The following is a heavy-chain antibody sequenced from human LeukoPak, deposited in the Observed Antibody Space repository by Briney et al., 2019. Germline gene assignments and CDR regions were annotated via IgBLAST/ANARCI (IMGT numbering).Heavy chain of an antibody. J-gene: IGHJ4*02. Sequence: GESLQISCKASGYTFSNYWIGWVRQPPGKGLEWMGIMYPRDSDTRYSPSFQGQVTISADESTTTAYLQWSSLKASDTAMYYCARGQTGAWNFDYWGQGTLVTVSS. V-gene: IGHV5-51*01. CDR1: GYTFSNYW. CDR3: ARGQTGAWNFDY. CDR2: MYPRDSDT. D-gene: IGHD1-1*01.